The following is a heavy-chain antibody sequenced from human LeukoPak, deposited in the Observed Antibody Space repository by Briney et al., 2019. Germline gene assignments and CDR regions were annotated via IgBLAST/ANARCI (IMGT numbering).Heavy chain of an antibody. V-gene: IGHV3-30*02. CDR1: GFTFSSYG. D-gene: IGHD6-19*01. Sequence: GGSLRLSCAASGFTFSSYGMHWVRQAPGKGLEWVAFIRYDRSNKYYADSVKGRFTISRDNSKNTLYLQMNSLIAEETAVYYCAKAGVAGTGYYYMDVWGKGTTVTVSS. J-gene: IGHJ6*03. CDR2: IRYDRSNK. CDR3: AKAGVAGTGYYYMDV.